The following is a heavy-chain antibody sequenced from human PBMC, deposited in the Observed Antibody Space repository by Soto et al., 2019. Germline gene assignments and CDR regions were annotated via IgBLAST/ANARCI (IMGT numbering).Heavy chain of an antibody. V-gene: IGHV4-39*01. Sequence: SETLSLTCTVSGGSISSSSYYWGWIRQPPGKGLEWIGSIYYSGSTYYNPSLKSRVTISVDTSKNQFSLKLSSVTAADTAVYYCARRGSNYLDYYCGMDVWGQGTTVTVSS. D-gene: IGHD4-4*01. CDR2: IYYSGST. CDR3: ARRGSNYLDYYCGMDV. J-gene: IGHJ6*02. CDR1: GGSISSSSYY.